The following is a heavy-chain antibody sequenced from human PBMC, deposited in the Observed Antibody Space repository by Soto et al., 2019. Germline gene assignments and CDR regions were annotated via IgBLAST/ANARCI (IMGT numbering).Heavy chain of an antibody. Sequence: VASVKVSCKASGYTFTGYYMHWVRQAPGQGLEWMGWINPNSGGTNYAQKFQGWVTMTRDTSISTAYMELSRLRSDDTAVYYCARGAIEAIFGVVTPPPEYYYYYMDVWGKGTTVTVSS. J-gene: IGHJ6*03. V-gene: IGHV1-2*04. D-gene: IGHD3-3*01. CDR2: INPNSGGT. CDR1: GYTFTGYY. CDR3: ARGAIEAIFGVVTPPPEYYYYYMDV.